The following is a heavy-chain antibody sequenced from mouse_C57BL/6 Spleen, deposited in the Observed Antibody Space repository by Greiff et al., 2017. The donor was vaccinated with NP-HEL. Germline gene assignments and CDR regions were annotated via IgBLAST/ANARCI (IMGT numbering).Heavy chain of an antibody. CDR3: ARRGDGGWYFDV. CDR2: INPSSGYT. D-gene: IGHD3-3*01. V-gene: IGHV1-4*01. J-gene: IGHJ1*03. CDR1: GYTFTSYT. Sequence: VQLKESGAELARPGASVKMSCKASGYTFTSYTMHWVKQRPGQGLEWIGYINPSSGYTKYNQKFKDKATLTADKSSSTAYMQLSSLTSEDSAVYYCARRGDGGWYFDVWGTGTTVTVSS.